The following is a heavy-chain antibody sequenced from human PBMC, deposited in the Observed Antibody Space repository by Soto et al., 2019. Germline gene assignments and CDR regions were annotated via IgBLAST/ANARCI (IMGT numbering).Heavy chain of an antibody. CDR1: GFTFSSYA. J-gene: IGHJ6*02. D-gene: IGHD3-10*01. CDR2: ISYDGSNK. CDR3: ARDHVRGVIITFYYYYGMDV. Sequence: GGSLRLSCAASGFTFSSYAMHWVRQAPGKGLEWVAVISYDGSNKYCADSVKGRFTISRDNSKNTLYLQMNSLRAEDTAVYYCARDHVRGVIITFYYYYGMDVWGQGTTVTVSS. V-gene: IGHV3-30-3*01.